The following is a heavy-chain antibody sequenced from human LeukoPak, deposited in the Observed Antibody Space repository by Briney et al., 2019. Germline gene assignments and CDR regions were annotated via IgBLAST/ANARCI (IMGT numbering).Heavy chain of an antibody. Sequence: PSETLSLTCTVSGGSISSSSYCWGWIRQPPGKGLEWIGSIYYSGSTYYNPSLKSRVTISVDTSKNQFSLKLSTVTAADTAVYYCARTLLRLKGFDPWGQGTLVTVSS. V-gene: IGHV4-39*01. J-gene: IGHJ5*02. CDR2: IYYSGST. CDR1: GGSISSSSYC. CDR3: ARTLLRLKGFDP. D-gene: IGHD3-3*01.